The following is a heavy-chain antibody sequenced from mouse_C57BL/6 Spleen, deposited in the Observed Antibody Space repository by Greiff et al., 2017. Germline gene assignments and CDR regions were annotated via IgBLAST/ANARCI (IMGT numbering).Heavy chain of an antibody. Sequence: EVQLVESGPGLVKPSQSLSLTCSVTGYSITSGYYWNWIRQFPGNKLEWMGYISYDGSNNYNPSLKNRISITRDTSKNQFFLKLNSVTTEDTATYYCAIPYYGSSYLYYAMDYWGQGTSVTVSS. V-gene: IGHV3-6*01. CDR1: GYSITSGYY. D-gene: IGHD1-1*01. J-gene: IGHJ4*01. CDR2: ISYDGSN. CDR3: AIPYYGSSYLYYAMDY.